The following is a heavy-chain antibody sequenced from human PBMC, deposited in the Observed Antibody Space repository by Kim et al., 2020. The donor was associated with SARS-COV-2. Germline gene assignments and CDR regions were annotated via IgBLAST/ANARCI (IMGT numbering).Heavy chain of an antibody. CDR3: AKRAPDWYREGGAYFDY. D-gene: IGHD3-9*01. Sequence: GGSLRLSCAASGFTFSSYAMSWVRQAPGKGLEWVSAISGSGGSTYYADSVKGRFTISRDNSKNTLYLQMNSLRAEDTAVYYCAKRAPDWYREGGAYFDYWGQGTLVTVSS. CDR1: GFTFSSYA. J-gene: IGHJ4*02. CDR2: ISGSGGST. V-gene: IGHV3-23*01.